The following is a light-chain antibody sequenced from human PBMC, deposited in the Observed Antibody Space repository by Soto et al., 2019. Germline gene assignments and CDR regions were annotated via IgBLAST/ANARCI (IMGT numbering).Light chain of an antibody. CDR3: SAWANSLNGYV. J-gene: IGLJ1*01. CDR2: TAG. V-gene: IGLV1-44*01. Sequence: QSVLTQPLSASAAPGQRVTISCSGGSSNIGSNTVAWYQHLPGTAPPRLIFTAGQRPSGVPGRFSGSKSGTSASLAISGLQSEDQGDYYGSAWANSLNGYVFGPGTKLTVL. CDR1: SSNIGSNT.